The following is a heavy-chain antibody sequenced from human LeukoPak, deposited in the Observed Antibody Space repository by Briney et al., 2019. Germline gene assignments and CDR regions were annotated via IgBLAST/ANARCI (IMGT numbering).Heavy chain of an antibody. CDR2: IYHSGST. CDR1: GVSISSGGYS. Sequence: SETLSLTCAVSGVSISSGGYSWSWIRQPPGKGLEWIGYIYHSGSTYYNPSLKSRVTISVDRSKNQFSLKLSSVTAADTAVYYCARYSSSWFDPWGQGTLVTVSS. J-gene: IGHJ5*02. V-gene: IGHV4-30-2*01. CDR3: ARYSSSWFDP. D-gene: IGHD6-13*01.